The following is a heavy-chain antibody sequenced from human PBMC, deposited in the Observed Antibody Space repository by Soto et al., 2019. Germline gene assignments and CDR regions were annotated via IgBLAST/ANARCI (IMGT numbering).Heavy chain of an antibody. V-gene: IGHV1-69*04. Sequence: SVKVSCKASGDTFSSYTISWVRQAPGQGLEWMGRIIPILGIANYAQKFQGRVTITADKSTSTAYMELSSLRSEDTAVYYCARDSYGDYEYFQHWGQGTLVTVSS. CDR2: IIPILGIA. J-gene: IGHJ1*01. CDR1: GDTFSSYT. D-gene: IGHD4-17*01. CDR3: ARDSYGDYEYFQH.